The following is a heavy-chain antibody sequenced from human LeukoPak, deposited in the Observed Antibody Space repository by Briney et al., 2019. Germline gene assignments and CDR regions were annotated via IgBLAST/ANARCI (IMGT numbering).Heavy chain of an antibody. J-gene: IGHJ4*02. Sequence: GGSLRLSCAASGFTFSSYAMSWVRQAPGKGLEWVSAISGSGGSTYYADSVKGRFTISRDNSKNTLYLQMNSLRAEDTAVYYCTTSPGSGYEEYYFDYWGQGTLVTVSS. CDR3: TTSPGSGYEEYYFDY. CDR2: ISGSGGST. V-gene: IGHV3-23*01. D-gene: IGHD3-22*01. CDR1: GFTFSSYA.